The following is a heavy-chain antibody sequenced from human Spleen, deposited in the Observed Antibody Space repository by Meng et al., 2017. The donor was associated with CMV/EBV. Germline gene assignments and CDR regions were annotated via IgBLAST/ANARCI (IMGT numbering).Heavy chain of an antibody. CDR1: RSLPVTCR. J-gene: IGHJ5*02. Sequence: RSLPVTCRWLWSRPSPVHAPDWIQQTSPIRSTHSTPSLTSRVTMSLDTSNNYFPLMLRSVTAADTGFYYCARAGGSVQLVAQNLFDPWGQGTLVTVSS. D-gene: IGHD2-15*01. V-gene: IGHV4-4*02. CDR2: TSPIRST. CDR3: ARAGGSVQLVAQNLFDP.